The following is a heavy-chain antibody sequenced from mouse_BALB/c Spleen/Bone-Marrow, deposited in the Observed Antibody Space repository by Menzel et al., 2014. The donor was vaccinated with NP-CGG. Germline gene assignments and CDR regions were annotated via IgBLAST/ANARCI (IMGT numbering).Heavy chain of an antibody. CDR1: GFNIKDTY. CDR3: AMYYYGSSLLAY. Sequence: EVQLQQSGAELVKPGASVKLSCTASGFNIKDTYMHWVKRRPEQGLEWIGRIDPANGNTKYDPKFQGKATITADTSSNTAYLQLSSLTSEDTAVYYCAMYYYGSSLLAYWGQGTLVTVSA. V-gene: IGHV14-3*02. D-gene: IGHD1-1*01. CDR2: IDPANGNT. J-gene: IGHJ3*01.